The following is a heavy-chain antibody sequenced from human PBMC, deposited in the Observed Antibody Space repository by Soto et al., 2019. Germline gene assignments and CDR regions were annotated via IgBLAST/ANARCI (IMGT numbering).Heavy chain of an antibody. CDR3: AKDPPKNTAMGHPFDY. D-gene: IGHD5-18*01. V-gene: IGHV3-23*01. CDR1: GFTFSSYA. CDR2: ISGSGGST. Sequence: GGSLRLSCAASGFTFSSYAMSWVRQAPGKGLEWVSAISGSGGSTYYADSVKGRFTISRDNSKNTLYLQMNSLRAEDTAVYYCAKDPPKNTAMGHPFDYWGQGTLVTVSS. J-gene: IGHJ4*02.